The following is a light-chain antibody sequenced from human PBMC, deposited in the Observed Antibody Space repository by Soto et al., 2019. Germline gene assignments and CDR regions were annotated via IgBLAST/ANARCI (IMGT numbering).Light chain of an antibody. V-gene: IGKV3-20*01. CDR2: GGS. CDR1: QTFSNSF. Sequence: EIVLTQSPGTLSLSPGERATLSCRASQTFSNSFLSWFQQIPGQAPRLLIYGGSMRATGIPDRFSGSGSGPDFTLTISRLEPEDFAVYYCQQCGSSSTFGQGTRLEIK. J-gene: IGKJ5*01. CDR3: QQCGSSST.